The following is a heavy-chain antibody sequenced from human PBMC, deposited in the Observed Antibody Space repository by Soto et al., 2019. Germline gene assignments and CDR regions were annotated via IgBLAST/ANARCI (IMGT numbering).Heavy chain of an antibody. CDR1: GFTFSSYD. Sequence: GGSLKLSCAASGFTFSSYDMHWVRQAPGKGLEWVAVISYDGSNKYYADSVKGRFTISRDNSKNTLYLQMNSLRAEDTAVYYCARDTKDYDFCSCYYFDYYYYGMDAWGQGTTITVSS. CDR2: ISYDGSNK. V-gene: IGHV3-30-3*01. CDR3: ARDTKDYDFCSCYYFDYYYYGMDA. D-gene: IGHD3-3*01. J-gene: IGHJ6*02.